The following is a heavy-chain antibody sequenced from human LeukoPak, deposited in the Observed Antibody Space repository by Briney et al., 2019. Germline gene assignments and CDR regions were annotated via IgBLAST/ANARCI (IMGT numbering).Heavy chain of an antibody. D-gene: IGHD3-22*01. V-gene: IGHV3-23*01. CDR3: ARAGPEYYYDSSGYYLMG. J-gene: IGHJ4*02. Sequence: GGSLRLSCAASGFTFSSYAMSWVRQAPGKGLEWVSAISTSGDTTYYADSVKGRFTISRDNSKNTLYLQMNSLRAEDTAVYYCARAGPEYYYDSSGYYLMGWGQGTLVTVSS. CDR2: ISTSGDTT. CDR1: GFTFSSYA.